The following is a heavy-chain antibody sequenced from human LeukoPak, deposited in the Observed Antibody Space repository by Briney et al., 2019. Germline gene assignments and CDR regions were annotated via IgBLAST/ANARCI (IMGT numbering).Heavy chain of an antibody. V-gene: IGHV3-53*01. Sequence: GGSLRLSCAASGFTISSNFMSWVRQAPGKGLEWVSIIYKGGSTYYADSVKGRFTISRDNSKNTLYLQMNSLRAEDTAVYYCARDWGQQLVNSGYFQHWGQGTLVTVSS. CDR2: IYKGGST. D-gene: IGHD6-13*01. CDR1: GFTISSNF. J-gene: IGHJ1*01. CDR3: ARDWGQQLVNSGYFQH.